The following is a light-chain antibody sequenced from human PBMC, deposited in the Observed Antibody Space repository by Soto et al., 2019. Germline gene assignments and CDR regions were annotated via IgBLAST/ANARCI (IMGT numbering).Light chain of an antibody. Sequence: EIALTQSPGTLSLSPWDTATLSCRASQRVSSRLAWYQQRPGQAPRLLIYAASTRATGIPVRFSGSGSETEFTLTIRSLQSEDGALYYCHQYNNWPWTFGQGTKVDIK. CDR3: HQYNNWPWT. CDR1: QRVSSR. J-gene: IGKJ1*01. V-gene: IGKV3-15*01. CDR2: AAS.